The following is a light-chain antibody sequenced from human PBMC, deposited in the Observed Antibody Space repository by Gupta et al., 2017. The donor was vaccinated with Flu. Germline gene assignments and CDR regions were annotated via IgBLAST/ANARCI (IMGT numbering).Light chain of an antibody. Sequence: QSALTQPVSESASPGQTITISFTGTSTDIGSYNLVSWFQQHPGNVPKLIIYEGTKRPPGISNRFSASKSGNTASLTISGLQAEDEDDYYCSSYAGSGTLVFGAGTKVTVL. CDR3: SSYAGSGTLV. CDR2: EGT. V-gene: IGLV2-23*01. J-gene: IGLJ2*01. CDR1: STDIGSYNL.